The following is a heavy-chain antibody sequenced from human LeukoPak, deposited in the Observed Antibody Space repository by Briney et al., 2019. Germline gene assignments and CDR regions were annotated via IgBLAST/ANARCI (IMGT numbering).Heavy chain of an antibody. V-gene: IGHV1-18*01. D-gene: IGHD6-19*01. CDR1: GYTFTGHS. Sequence: GASGKVSRKASGYTFTGHSISWVRHAPVQGVEWGGGTTTYNGNTNNSHKLSGRVSMTTDTSTSTAYMDLRSTRSNATAVYYCAGNLRYSSGWSASGMDVWGKGTTVTISS. CDR3: AGNLRYSSGWSASGMDV. J-gene: IGHJ6*03. CDR2: TTTYNGNT.